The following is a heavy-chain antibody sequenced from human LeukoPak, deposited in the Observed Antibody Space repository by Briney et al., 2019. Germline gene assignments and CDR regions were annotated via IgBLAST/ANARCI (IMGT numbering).Heavy chain of an antibody. Sequence: GGSLRLSCAASGFTFSRYWMSWVRQAPGKGLEWVANIKEDGSETYYVDSVKGRFTISKDNTKNSLYLQMNSLGVEDTAVFYCASHSAWRFEYWGRGTQVTVSS. CDR2: IKEDGSET. CDR3: ASHSAWRFEY. J-gene: IGHJ4*02. CDR1: GFTFSRYW. D-gene: IGHD6-19*01. V-gene: IGHV3-7*01.